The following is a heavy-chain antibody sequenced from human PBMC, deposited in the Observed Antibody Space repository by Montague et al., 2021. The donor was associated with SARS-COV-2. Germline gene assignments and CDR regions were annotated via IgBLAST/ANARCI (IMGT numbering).Heavy chain of an antibody. CDR3: AREGSGWYYFDY. Sequence: TLSLTCTVSGGSISSGSYYWSWIRQPAGKGLEWIGRIYTSGSTNYNPSLKSRVTISVDTSKNQLSLKLSSVTAADTAVYYCAREGSGWYYFDYWGQGTLVTVSS. CDR1: GGSISSGSYY. CDR2: IYTSGST. J-gene: IGHJ4*02. D-gene: IGHD6-19*01. V-gene: IGHV4-61*02.